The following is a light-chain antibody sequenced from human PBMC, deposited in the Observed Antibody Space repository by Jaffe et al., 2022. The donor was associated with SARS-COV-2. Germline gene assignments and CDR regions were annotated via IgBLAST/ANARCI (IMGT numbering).Light chain of an antibody. CDR1: QSLLQSDGYNH. V-gene: IGKV2-28*01. J-gene: IGKJ4*01. Sequence: DIVMTQSPLSLPVTPGEPASFSCRSSQSLLQSDGYNHVDWYLQKPGQSPQLLIYLGSNRASGVPDRFSGSGSGTDFTLRISRVEAEDVGVYYCMQALQTPLTFGGGTKVEIK. CDR2: LGS. CDR3: MQALQTPLT.